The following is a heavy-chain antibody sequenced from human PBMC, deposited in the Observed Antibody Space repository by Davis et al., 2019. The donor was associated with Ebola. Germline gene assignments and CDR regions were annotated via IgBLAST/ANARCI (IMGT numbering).Heavy chain of an antibody. D-gene: IGHD4-17*01. Sequence: PSETLSLTCAVYGGSFSGYYWSWIRQPPGKGLEWIGEINHSGSTNYNPSLKSRVTISVDASKNLFSLKLTSVTAADTAVYYCAKMDYGDFFDSWGQGTLVTVSS. CDR1: GGSFSGYY. CDR2: INHSGST. CDR3: AKMDYGDFFDS. J-gene: IGHJ4*02. V-gene: IGHV4-34*01.